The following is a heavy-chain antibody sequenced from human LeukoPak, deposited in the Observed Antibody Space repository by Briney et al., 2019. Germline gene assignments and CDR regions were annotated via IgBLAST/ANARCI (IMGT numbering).Heavy chain of an antibody. J-gene: IGHJ5*02. V-gene: IGHV5-51*01. CDR1: GYSFTSYW. Sequence: GESLKISCKGSGYSFTSYWIGWVRQMPGKGLEWMGIIYPGDSDTRYSPSFQGQVTISADKSISTAYLQWSSLKASDTAMYYCARQRLVAAAGNWFDPWGQGTLVTVSS. CDR3: ARQRLVAAAGNWFDP. CDR2: IYPGDSDT. D-gene: IGHD6-13*01.